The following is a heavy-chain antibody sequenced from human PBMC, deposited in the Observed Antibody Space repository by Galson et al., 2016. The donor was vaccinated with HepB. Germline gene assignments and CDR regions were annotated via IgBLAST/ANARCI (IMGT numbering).Heavy chain of an antibody. V-gene: IGHV3-33*01. J-gene: IGHJ4*02. Sequence: SLRLSCAASGFTFRTYVMHWVRQAPGKGLEWVAGIGHDANKEYFMESAKGRFTVSRDNSKNTLYLQMTTLGVEDTAVDYCARGDPGYSSGCGPDHWGQGTLVSVSS. CDR2: IGHDANKE. CDR3: ARGDPGYSSGCGPDH. D-gene: IGHD6-19*01. CDR1: GFTFRTYV.